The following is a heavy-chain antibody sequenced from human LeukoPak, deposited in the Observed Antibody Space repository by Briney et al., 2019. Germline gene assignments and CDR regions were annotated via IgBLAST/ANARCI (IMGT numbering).Heavy chain of an antibody. CDR2: VNTDNGGT. D-gene: IGHD3-16*02. CDR1: GYTFTNFYG. J-gene: IGHJ4*02. CDR3: ARIWVWGSYRSFDY. V-gene: IGHV1-18*04. Sequence: ASVKVSCKASGYTFTNFYGVTWVRQAPGQGLEWVGWVNTDNGGTNYAKKFRGRVTITTDTSTGTAYLELKSLRSDDTAVYYCARIWVWGSYRSFDYWGQGTLVIVSS.